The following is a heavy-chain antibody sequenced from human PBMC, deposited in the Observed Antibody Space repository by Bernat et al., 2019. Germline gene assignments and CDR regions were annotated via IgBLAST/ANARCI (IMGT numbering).Heavy chain of an antibody. V-gene: IGHV3-48*01. CDR3: ARELWLGIEAVGVDY. D-gene: IGHD1-26*01. Sequence: EVQLVESGGGLVQPGGSLRLSCAASRFTFSNYSMNWVRQAPGKGLEWVSYISSSSSTIYYADSVKGRFTASRDNAKNSLYLQMNSLRAEDTAVYYWARELWLGIEAVGVDYWGQGTLVTVSS. J-gene: IGHJ4*02. CDR1: RFTFSNYS. CDR2: ISSSSSTI.